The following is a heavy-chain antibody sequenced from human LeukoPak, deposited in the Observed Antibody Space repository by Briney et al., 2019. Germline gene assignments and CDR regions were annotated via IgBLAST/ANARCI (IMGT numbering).Heavy chain of an antibody. CDR1: GGSISRRSYY. CDR3: ARLVGAATDPFDY. Sequence: SETLSLTCTVSGGSISRRSYYWGWIRQPPGKGLEWIASIYYSGSTYYNPSLKSRVTISIDTSKNQFSLKVSSVTAADTAVYYCARLVGAATDPFDYWGQGTLVTVSS. J-gene: IGHJ4*02. V-gene: IGHV4-39*01. CDR2: IYYSGST. D-gene: IGHD1-26*01.